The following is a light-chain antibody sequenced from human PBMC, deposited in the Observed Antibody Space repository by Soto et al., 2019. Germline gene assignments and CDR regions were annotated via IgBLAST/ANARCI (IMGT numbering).Light chain of an antibody. V-gene: IGLV1-44*01. CDR1: TSNLGGNT. CDR3: SSYAGSNVHYV. J-gene: IGLJ1*01. Sequence: QSVLTQPPSVSGTPGHKVSISCSGSTSNLGGNTVNWYQQLPGTAPKLLIYTNNQRPSGVPDRFSGSKSGTSASLAISGLRSEDEADFYCSSYAGSNVHYVFGTGTKVTVL. CDR2: TNN.